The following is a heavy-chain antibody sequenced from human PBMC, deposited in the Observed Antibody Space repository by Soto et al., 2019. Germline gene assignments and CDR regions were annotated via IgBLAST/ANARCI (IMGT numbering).Heavy chain of an antibody. J-gene: IGHJ5*02. V-gene: IGHV4-30-4*01. CDR1: GGSISSGDYY. CDR3: ARDLVAQNWFDP. Sequence: KPSETLSLTCTVSGGSISSGDYYWSWIRQPPGKGLEWIGYIYYSGSTYYNPSLKSRVTISVDTSKNQFSLKLSSVTAAATAVYYCARDLVAQNWFDPWGQGTLVTVSS. CDR2: IYYSGST.